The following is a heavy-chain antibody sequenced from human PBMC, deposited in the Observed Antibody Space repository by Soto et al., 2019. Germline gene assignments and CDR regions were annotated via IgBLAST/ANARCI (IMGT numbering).Heavy chain of an antibody. CDR2: INYSGST. D-gene: IGHD3-22*01. V-gene: IGHV4-31*03. CDR3: ARNYYNRKVYGY. Sequence: PSETLSLTCTFSVVSINSGGYYCSWIRQHPGKGLEWIGYINYSGSTNYNPSLKSRVIISRDTSKNQLSLNLSSVTAADTAIYYCARNYYNRKVYGYWGQGTLVNVSS. CDR1: VVSINSGGYY. J-gene: IGHJ4*02.